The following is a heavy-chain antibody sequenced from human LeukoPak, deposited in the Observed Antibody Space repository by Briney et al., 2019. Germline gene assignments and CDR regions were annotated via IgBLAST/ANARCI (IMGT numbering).Heavy chain of an antibody. Sequence: ASVKVSCKASGGTFSSYVISWVRQAPGQGLEWMGGIIPIFGTANYAQKFQGRVTIIADESTSTVYMELSSLRSEDTAVYYCARERLDAFYIWGQGTTGTVSS. CDR2: IIPIFGTA. CDR3: ARERLDAFYI. D-gene: IGHD6-25*01. CDR1: GGTFSSYV. J-gene: IGHJ3*02. V-gene: IGHV1-69*13.